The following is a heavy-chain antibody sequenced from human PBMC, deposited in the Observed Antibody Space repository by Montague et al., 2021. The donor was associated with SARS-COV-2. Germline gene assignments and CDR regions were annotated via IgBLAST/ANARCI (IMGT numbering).Heavy chain of an antibody. D-gene: IGHD3-10*01. J-gene: IGHJ4*02. CDR2: ISGDGGFT. Sequence: SLRLSCAASGFTFDDYAMHWVRQAPGKGLEWVSLISGDGGFTYYADSVKGRFTIPRDNSKNSLYLQMNSLRPEDTALYSCAKDFGALWFGELFSYYFDYWGQGTLVTVSS. CDR3: AKDFGALWFGELFSYYFDY. CDR1: GFTFDDYA. V-gene: IGHV3-43*02.